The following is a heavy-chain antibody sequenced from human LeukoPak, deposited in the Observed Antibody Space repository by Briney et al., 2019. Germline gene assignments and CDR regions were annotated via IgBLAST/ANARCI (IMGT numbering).Heavy chain of an antibody. D-gene: IGHD2-2*01. CDR3: FRWGVAADMQD. CDR2: INPAGSDT. Sequence: EGSLRLSCEVSGLTFSDYWMGWVRQAPGKGLEWVANINPAGSDTYYVDSVKGRFTISRDNAKKSTFLQMNNLRVEDTALYFCFRWGVAADMQDGGQGTLVTVSS. J-gene: IGHJ4*02. CDR1: GLTFSDYW. V-gene: IGHV3-7*01.